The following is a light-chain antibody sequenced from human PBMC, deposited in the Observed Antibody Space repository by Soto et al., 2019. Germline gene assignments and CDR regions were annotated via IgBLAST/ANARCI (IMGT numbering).Light chain of an antibody. CDR3: SSYTISSTYV. CDR1: SSDVGGYNY. V-gene: IGLV2-14*01. CDR2: DVS. J-gene: IGLJ1*01. Sequence: QAVVTQPASVSGSPGQSIAISCTGTSSDVGGYNYVSWYQQHPGKVPKLLINDVSNRPSGVSSRFSGSKSGNTASLTISGLQAEDEADYYCSSYTISSTYVFGSGTKVTVL.